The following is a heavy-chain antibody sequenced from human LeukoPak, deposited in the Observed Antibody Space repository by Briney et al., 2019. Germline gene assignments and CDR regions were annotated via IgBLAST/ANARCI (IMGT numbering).Heavy chain of an antibody. V-gene: IGHV3-11*01. Sequence: SGGSLRLSCAASGFTFGDYYMSWIRQAPGKGLEWVSYISSSNSSIYYAESVKGRFTISRDNAKNSLFLQMNSLRAEDTAVYYCARGRRITIFGVVTQGAFDIWGQGTLVTVS. CDR3: ARGRRITIFGVVTQGAFDI. D-gene: IGHD3-3*01. CDR2: ISSSNSSI. CDR1: GFTFGDYY. J-gene: IGHJ3*02.